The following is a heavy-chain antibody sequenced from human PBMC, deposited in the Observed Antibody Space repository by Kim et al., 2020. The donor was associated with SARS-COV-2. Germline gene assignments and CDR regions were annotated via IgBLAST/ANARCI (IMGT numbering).Heavy chain of an antibody. D-gene: IGHD3-22*01. CDR3: VRDLTYYGDAFDF. V-gene: IGHV3-74*01. Sequence: GGSLRLSCAASGFTFSNSWMHWVRQIPGKGLVWVARINSDGSGTAYADSVKDRFTISRDNAKNTLYLQMSSLGAEDTAIYYCVRDLTYYGDAFDFWGPGTLGTVPS. CDR2: INSDGSGT. J-gene: IGHJ4*02. CDR1: GFTFSNSW.